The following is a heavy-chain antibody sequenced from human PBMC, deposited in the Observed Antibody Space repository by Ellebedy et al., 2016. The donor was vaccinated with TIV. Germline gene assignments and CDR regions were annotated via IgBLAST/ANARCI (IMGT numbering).Heavy chain of an antibody. CDR1: GFSFRSYW. J-gene: IGHJ5*02. D-gene: IGHD4-17*01. Sequence: PGGSLRLSCAASGFSFRSYWMSWVRQAPGKGLEWVANIYKDGSDKYYVDSVKGRFTIPKDNANKSLFLQMNNLRVEDTAVYYCARRGSYGDYAVQINSWFDTWGRGTLVTVSS. CDR3: ARRGSYGDYAVQINSWFDT. CDR2: IYKDGSDK. V-gene: IGHV3-7*01.